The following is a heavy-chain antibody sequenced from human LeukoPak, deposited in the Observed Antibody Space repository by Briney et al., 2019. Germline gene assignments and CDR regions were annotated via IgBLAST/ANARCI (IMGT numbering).Heavy chain of an antibody. CDR3: ARDLGGYDPYYFNY. D-gene: IGHD5-12*01. Sequence: SETLSLTCTVSGGSLSSYYWSWIRQPPGKGLEWIGYIYYRGATNYNPSLKSRVTMSVVTSKNQFSLKLSAVTAADTAVYYCARDLGGYDPYYFNYWGQGTLVTVSS. V-gene: IGHV4-59*01. CDR1: GGSLSSYY. J-gene: IGHJ4*02. CDR2: IYYRGAT.